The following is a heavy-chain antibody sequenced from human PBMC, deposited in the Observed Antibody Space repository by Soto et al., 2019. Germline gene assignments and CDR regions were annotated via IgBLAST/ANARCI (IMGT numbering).Heavy chain of an antibody. CDR2: IYYSGST. CDR3: ARVPKINYCTNGVCYRRWGFDY. V-gene: IGHV4-31*03. J-gene: IGHJ4*02. CDR1: GGSISSGGYY. Sequence: QVQLQESGPGLVKPSQTLSLTCTVSGGSISSGGYYWSWIRQHPGKGLEWIGYIYYSGSTYYNPSLKSRVTISVDTSKNQFSLKLSSVTAADTAVYYCARVPKINYCTNGVCYRRWGFDYWGQGTLVTVSS. D-gene: IGHD2-8*01.